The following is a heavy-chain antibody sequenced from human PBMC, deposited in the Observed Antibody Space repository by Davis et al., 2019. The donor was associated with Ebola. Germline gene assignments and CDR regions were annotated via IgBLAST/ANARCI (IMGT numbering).Heavy chain of an antibody. CDR3: SRDLKQRPPSYYDGMDV. Sequence: GESLKISCAASGFTFSNAWMSWVRQAPGKGLEWAGRIKSKTDGGTTDYAAPVKGRFTISRDDSKSIAYLQMDSLKIEDTAVYYCSRDLKQRPPSYYDGMDVWGQGTSVTVSS. CDR1: GFTFSNAW. V-gene: IGHV3-15*01. J-gene: IGHJ6*02. CDR2: IKSKTDGGTT. D-gene: IGHD6-6*01.